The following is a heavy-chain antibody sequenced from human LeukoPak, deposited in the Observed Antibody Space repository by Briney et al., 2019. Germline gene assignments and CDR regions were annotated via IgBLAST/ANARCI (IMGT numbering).Heavy chain of an antibody. D-gene: IGHD4-17*01. V-gene: IGHV3-21*01. J-gene: IGHJ4*02. CDR2: NSSSSSYI. Sequence: GGSLRLSCAASVFTFSSYSMNWVPQAPGEGLEWVSSNSSSSSYIYYADSVKGRFTIFRDNAKNSLYLQIDSLRAEDTAVHFCGRVLNNYGDGYWGQGTLVTVSS. CDR1: VFTFSSYS. CDR3: GRVLNNYGDGY.